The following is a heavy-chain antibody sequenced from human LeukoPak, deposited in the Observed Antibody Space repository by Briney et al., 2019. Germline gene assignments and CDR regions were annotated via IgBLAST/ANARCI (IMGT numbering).Heavy chain of an antibody. D-gene: IGHD6-13*01. CDR3: ATSTKYSISWGAFDI. V-gene: IGHV1-2*02. CDR1: GGTFSSYA. J-gene: IGHJ3*02. CDR2: NSPNGAAA. Sequence: ASVKVSCKASGGTFSSYAISWVRQAPGQGLEWMGWNSPNGAAANYAQKFQGRITMTRDTSISTAYMELSSLSSDDTAVYYCATSTKYSISWGAFDIWGQGTKVTVSS.